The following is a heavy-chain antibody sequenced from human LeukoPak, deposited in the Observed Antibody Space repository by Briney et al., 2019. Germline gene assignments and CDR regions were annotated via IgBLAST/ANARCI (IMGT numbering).Heavy chain of an antibody. CDR1: GYTFTNYW. J-gene: IGHJ4*02. D-gene: IGHD6-13*01. Sequence: GESLKISCKGSGYTFTNYWISWVRQMPGKGLEWMGRIDPRDSYTNYSPSFQGRVTISADKSISTAYLQWSSLRASDTAMYYCARQKKYSTSWYLDYWGQGTLVTVSS. CDR3: ARQKKYSTSWYLDY. V-gene: IGHV5-10-1*01. CDR2: IDPRDSYT.